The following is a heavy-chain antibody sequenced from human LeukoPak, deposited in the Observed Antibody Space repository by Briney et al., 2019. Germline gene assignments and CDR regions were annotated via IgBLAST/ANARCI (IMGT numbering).Heavy chain of an antibody. CDR2: IRYDESNK. CDR1: GFTFSSYG. Sequence: GGSLRLSCAASGFTFSSYGMHWVRQAPGKGLEWVAFIRYDESNKYYADSVKGRFTISRDNSKNTLYLQMNSLRAEDTAVYYCAKDLRELLPPGYRGQGTLVTVSS. D-gene: IGHD1-26*01. CDR3: AKDLRELLPPGY. J-gene: IGHJ4*02. V-gene: IGHV3-30*02.